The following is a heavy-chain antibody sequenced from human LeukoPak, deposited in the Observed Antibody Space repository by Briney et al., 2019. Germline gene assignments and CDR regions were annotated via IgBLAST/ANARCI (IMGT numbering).Heavy chain of an antibody. CDR2: ISWNSGSI. CDR1: GFTFDDYA. CDR3: AKGSYAVAGRFDY. J-gene: IGHJ4*02. V-gene: IGHV3-9*01. D-gene: IGHD6-19*01. Sequence: PGRSLRLSCAAPGFTFDDYAMHWVRQAPGKGLEWVSGISWNSGSIGYADSVKGRFTISRDNAKNSLYLQMNSLRAEDTALYYCAKGSYAVAGRFDYWGQGTLVTVSS.